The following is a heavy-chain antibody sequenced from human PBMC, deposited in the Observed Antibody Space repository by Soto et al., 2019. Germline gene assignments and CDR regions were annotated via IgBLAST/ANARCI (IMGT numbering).Heavy chain of an antibody. CDR2: IYYSGST. J-gene: IGHJ4*02. D-gene: IGHD2-15*01. Sequence: SETLSLTCTVSGGSISSYYWSWIRQPPGKGLEWIGYIYYSGSTNYNPSLKSRVTISVDTSKNQFSLKLSSVTAADTAVYYCAREGYCSGGSCYLDYWGQGTLVTVSS. CDR1: GGSISSYY. CDR3: AREGYCSGGSCYLDY. V-gene: IGHV4-59*01.